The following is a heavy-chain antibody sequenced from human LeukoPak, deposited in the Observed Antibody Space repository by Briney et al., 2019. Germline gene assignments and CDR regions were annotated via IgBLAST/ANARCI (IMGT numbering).Heavy chain of an antibody. J-gene: IGHJ4*02. CDR2: SHYSGTS. CDR1: GASISSGGYY. D-gene: IGHD1-1*01. V-gene: IGHV4-31*03. Sequence: SETLSLTCTVSGASISSGGYYWSWIRQQPGKGLEWIGYSHYSGTSYYSTSLKSRVAISVDTSKNQFSLKLSSVTAADTAVYYCARDGPTSVLWGQGTLVTVSS. CDR3: ARDGPTSVL.